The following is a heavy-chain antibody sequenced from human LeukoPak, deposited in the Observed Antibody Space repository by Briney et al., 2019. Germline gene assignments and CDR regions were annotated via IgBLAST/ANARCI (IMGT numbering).Heavy chain of an antibody. CDR3: AKDLGSPYYYDSSGYYKGGY. CDR2: ISGSGGST. Sequence: SGGSLRLSCAASGSTFSSYAMSWVRQAPGKGLEWVSAISGSGGSTYYADSVKGRFTISRDNSKNTLYLQMNSLRAEDTAVYYCAKDLGSPYYYDSSGYYKGGYWGQGTLVTVSS. V-gene: IGHV3-23*01. J-gene: IGHJ4*02. CDR1: GSTFSSYA. D-gene: IGHD3-22*01.